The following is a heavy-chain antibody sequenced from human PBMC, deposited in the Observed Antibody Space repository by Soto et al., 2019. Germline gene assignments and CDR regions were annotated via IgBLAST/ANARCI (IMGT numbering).Heavy chain of an antibody. CDR3: AREGIFGVVIYYYYGMDV. D-gene: IGHD3-3*01. V-gene: IGHV1-2*02. Sequence: ASVKVSCKASGYTFTGYYMHWVRQAPGQGLEWMGWINPNSGGTNYAQKLQGRVTMTTDTSTSTAYMELRSLRSDDTAVYYCAREGIFGVVIYYYYGMDVWGQGTTVTVSS. CDR1: GYTFTGYY. J-gene: IGHJ6*02. CDR2: INPNSGGT.